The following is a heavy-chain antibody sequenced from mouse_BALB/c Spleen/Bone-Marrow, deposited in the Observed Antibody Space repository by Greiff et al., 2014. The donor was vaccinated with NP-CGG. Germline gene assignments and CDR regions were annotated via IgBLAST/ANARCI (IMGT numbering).Heavy chain of an antibody. Sequence: VKLMESGAELVRPGTSVKVSCKASGYAFTNHLIEWVKQRPGQGLEWIGMINPGSGGTNYNEKFKGKATLTADKSSSTAYMQLSSLTSDDSAVYFCARRDGSYFDYWGQGTTLTVSS. CDR3: ARRDGSYFDY. J-gene: IGHJ2*01. CDR1: GYAFTNHL. V-gene: IGHV1-54*01. CDR2: INPGSGGT. D-gene: IGHD3-3*01.